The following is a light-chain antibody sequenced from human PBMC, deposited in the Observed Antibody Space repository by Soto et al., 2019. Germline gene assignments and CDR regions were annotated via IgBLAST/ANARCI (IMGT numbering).Light chain of an antibody. CDR3: QQYYSTSPT. Sequence: AIRMTQSPSSLSASTGDRVTITCRASQDMNDYLAWFQQKPGKAPKLLIYAASTLQSGVPSRFSGSGSGTDFTLTISYLQSEDFATYYCQQYYSTSPTFGQGTKVEVK. V-gene: IGKV1-8*01. CDR1: QDMNDY. CDR2: AAS. J-gene: IGKJ1*01.